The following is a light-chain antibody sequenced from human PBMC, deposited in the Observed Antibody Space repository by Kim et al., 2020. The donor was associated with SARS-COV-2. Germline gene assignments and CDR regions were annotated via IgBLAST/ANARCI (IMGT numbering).Light chain of an antibody. J-gene: IGLJ2*01. CDR2: DVI. CDR3: SSSTGTSIVI. Sequence: RLSTISWTGTRSDVGGDSAFSWYQQHPGKAPKLIIYDVIKWPSGVSNRFSGSKSGNTASLAISGLRAEGVADYFCSSSTGTSIVIFGGGAKVTVL. V-gene: IGLV2-14*03. CDR1: RSDVGGDSA.